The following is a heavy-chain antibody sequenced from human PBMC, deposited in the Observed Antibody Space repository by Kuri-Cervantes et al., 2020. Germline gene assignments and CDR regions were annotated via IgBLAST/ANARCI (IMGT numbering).Heavy chain of an antibody. CDR2: IDSTSTYK. D-gene: IGHD1-26*01. CDR3: ARDGSPGAFDI. CDR1: GFTFNTYS. J-gene: IGHJ3*02. Sequence: GESLKISCAASGFTFNTYSMNWVRQAPGKGLEWVSAIDSTSTYKYYTDSVKGRFTISRDNAKNSLYLQMNSLRAEDTAVYYCARDGSPGAFDIWGQGTMVTVSS. V-gene: IGHV3-21*01.